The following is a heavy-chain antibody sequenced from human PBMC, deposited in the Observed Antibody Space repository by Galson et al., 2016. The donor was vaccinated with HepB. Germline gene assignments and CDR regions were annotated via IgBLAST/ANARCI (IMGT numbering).Heavy chain of an antibody. Sequence: SLRLSCAASGFAFSDSGMHWVRQRAGKGLEWVGRIRKSFHFYATTYGASVKCRFTISRDNSKDTEYLHMNSLRVEDTAVYYCAKLDCGRDCPRDDWGQGTLVTVSS. CDR2: IRKSFHFYAT. D-gene: IGHD2-21*02. J-gene: IGHJ4*02. V-gene: IGHV3-73*01. CDR3: AKLDCGRDCPRDD. CDR1: GFAFSDSG.